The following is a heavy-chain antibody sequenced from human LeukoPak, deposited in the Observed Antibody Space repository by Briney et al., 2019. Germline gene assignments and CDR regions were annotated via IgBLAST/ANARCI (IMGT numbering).Heavy chain of an antibody. V-gene: IGHV1-45*02. D-gene: IGHD6-19*01. Sequence: ASVKVSCKASGYTFTYRYLHWVRQAPGQALEWMGWITPFNGNTNYAQKFQDRVTITRDRSMSTAYMELSSLRSEDTAMYYCAMSAPPRIAVAGTGAFDIWGQGTMVTVSS. CDR2: ITPFNGNT. CDR1: GYTFTYRY. J-gene: IGHJ3*02. CDR3: AMSAPPRIAVAGTGAFDI.